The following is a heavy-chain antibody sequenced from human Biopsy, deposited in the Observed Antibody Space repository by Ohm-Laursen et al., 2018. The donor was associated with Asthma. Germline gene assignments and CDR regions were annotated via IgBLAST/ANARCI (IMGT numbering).Heavy chain of an antibody. CDR3: AKDVFPGWELRRGPDY. V-gene: IGHV3-30*18. CDR1: GFTFSNYG. CDR2: ISFNGSNK. J-gene: IGHJ4*02. Sequence: SLRLSCTASGFTFSNYGMHWVRQAPGKGLDWVAVISFNGSNKNYTDSVKGRLTISRDNSRNTLHLQMNSLRAEDTAVYYCAKDVFPGWELRRGPDYWGQGTLVTVSS. D-gene: IGHD1-26*01.